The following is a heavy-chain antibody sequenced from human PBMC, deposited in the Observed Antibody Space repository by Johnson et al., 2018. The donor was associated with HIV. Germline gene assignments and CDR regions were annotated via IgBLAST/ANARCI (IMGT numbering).Heavy chain of an antibody. CDR3: VRDRGTMLLDGAFDI. Sequence: VQLVESGGGVVQPGGSLRLSCAASGFTFSSYGMSWVRQAPGKGLEWVSGITGTGGSTYSADSVTGRFPISRDNSKNTLYLQMNSLRAEDTAVYYCVRDRGTMLLDGAFDIWGQGTMVTVSS. J-gene: IGHJ3*02. D-gene: IGHD3-10*01. V-gene: IGHV3-23*04. CDR1: GFTFSSYG. CDR2: ITGTGGST.